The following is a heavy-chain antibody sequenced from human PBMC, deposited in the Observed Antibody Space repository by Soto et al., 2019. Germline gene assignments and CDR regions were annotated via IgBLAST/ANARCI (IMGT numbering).Heavy chain of an antibody. Sequence: GGSLRLSCAASGFTFSSYGMHWVRQAPGKGLEWVAVIWYDGSNKYYADSVKGRFTISRDNSKNTLYLQMNSLRAEDTAVYYCARNLRLGELFQLHYWGQGTLVTVSS. CDR3: ARNLRLGELFQLHY. J-gene: IGHJ4*02. D-gene: IGHD3-16*01. V-gene: IGHV3-33*01. CDR2: IWYDGSNK. CDR1: GFTFSSYG.